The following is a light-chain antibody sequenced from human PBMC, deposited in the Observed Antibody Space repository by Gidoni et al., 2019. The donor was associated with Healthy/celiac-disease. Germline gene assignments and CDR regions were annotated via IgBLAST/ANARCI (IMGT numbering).Light chain of an antibody. J-gene: IGKJ3*01. CDR1: QSISSW. CDR2: KAS. CDR3: QQYNSYSFT. V-gene: IGKV1-5*03. Sequence: IQMTQSPSTLSASVGDRVTITCRASQSISSWLAWYQQKPGKAPKLLIYKASSLESGVPSRFSGSGSGTEFTLTISSLQADDFATYYCQQYNSYSFTFGPGTKVDIK.